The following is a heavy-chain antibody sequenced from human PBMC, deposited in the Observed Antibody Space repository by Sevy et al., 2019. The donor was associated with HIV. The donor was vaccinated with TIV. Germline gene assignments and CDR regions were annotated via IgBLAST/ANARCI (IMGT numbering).Heavy chain of an antibody. CDR1: GFTFSDFY. CDR2: ISDSGHIK. V-gene: IGHV3-11*01. Sequence: GESLKISCAASGFTFSDFYMSWIRQAPGKGLEWVSYISDSGHIKHYEDSVKGRFLISRDNSHNTVHLQMNSLTAEDTADYYCVRDGGRIHDFDYWGRGTLVTVSS. J-gene: IGHJ4*02. CDR3: VRDGGRIHDFDY. D-gene: IGHD3-16*01.